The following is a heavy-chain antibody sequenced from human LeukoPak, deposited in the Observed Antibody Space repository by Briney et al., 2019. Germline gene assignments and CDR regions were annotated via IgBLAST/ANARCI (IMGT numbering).Heavy chain of an antibody. CDR3: AKDERHYYDSSGDAFDI. D-gene: IGHD3-22*01. CDR2: ISYDGSNK. J-gene: IGHJ3*02. CDR1: GFTFSRYG. Sequence: PGGSLRLSCAASGFTFSRYGMHWVRQAPGKGLEWVALISYDGSNKSYGDSVKGRFTISRDNSKNTLYLQMNSLRAEDTAVYYCAKDERHYYDSSGDAFDIWGQGTMVTVSS. V-gene: IGHV3-30*18.